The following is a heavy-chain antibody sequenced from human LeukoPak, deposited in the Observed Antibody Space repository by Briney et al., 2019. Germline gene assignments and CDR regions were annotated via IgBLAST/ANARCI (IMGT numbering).Heavy chain of an antibody. Sequence: SETLSLTCAVYGVSFSGYYWSWIRQPPGKGLEWIGEINHSGSTNYNPSLKSRATISGDTSKNQFSVKLSSVTAADRAVYYCARGDYSNGYFDYWGRGTHVTVSS. CDR1: GVSFSGYY. CDR3: ARGDYSNGYFDY. D-gene: IGHD6-19*01. CDR2: INHSGST. V-gene: IGHV4-34*01. J-gene: IGHJ4*02.